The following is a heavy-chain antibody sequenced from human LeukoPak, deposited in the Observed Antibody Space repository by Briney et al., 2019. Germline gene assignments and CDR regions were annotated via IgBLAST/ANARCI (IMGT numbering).Heavy chain of an antibody. CDR2: INCNGGRT. CDR1: GFTFDDYD. J-gene: IGHJ4*02. Sequence: PGGSLRLSCAASGFTFDDYDMSWVRQAPGKGLEWVSGINCNGGRTAYADSGKGRFTISRDNAKNSLYLEMNGLRAEATALYYCARAFKYSMSGYFFDYWGQGTLVTVSS. CDR3: ARAFKYSMSGYFFDY. D-gene: IGHD2-21*01. V-gene: IGHV3-20*04.